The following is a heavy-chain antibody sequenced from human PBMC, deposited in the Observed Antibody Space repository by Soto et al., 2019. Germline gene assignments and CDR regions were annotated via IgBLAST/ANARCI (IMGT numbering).Heavy chain of an antibody. CDR2: IGGSGDST. CDR1: GFTFNVYG. V-gene: IGHV3-23*01. J-gene: IGHJ4*02. Sequence: EVQLSESGGGLVQPGGALRLSCAASGFTFNVYGMSWVRQAPGKGLEWVSGIGGSGDSTFYTDSVKGRFTVSRDNSKNTLYLQMSILRAEDTALYYCTKTITGYFWAGEYWGQGTLVTVSS. CDR3: TKTITGYFWAGEY. D-gene: IGHD2-21*01.